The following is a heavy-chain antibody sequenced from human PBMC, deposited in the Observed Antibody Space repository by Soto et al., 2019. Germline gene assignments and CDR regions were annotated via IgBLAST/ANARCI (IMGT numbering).Heavy chain of an antibody. Sequence: QVQLVESGGGVVQPGRSLRLSCAASGFTFSSYAMNWVRQAPGKGLEWVAVISNDGSNKYYADSVKGRFTISRDNSKNTLYLQMISLRAEDTAVYYCARDHSSSGHYYYDMDFWGKGTTVTVSS. J-gene: IGHJ6*04. CDR1: GFTFSSYA. D-gene: IGHD6-6*01. CDR2: ISNDGSNK. CDR3: ARDHSSSGHYYYDMDF. V-gene: IGHV3-30-3*01.